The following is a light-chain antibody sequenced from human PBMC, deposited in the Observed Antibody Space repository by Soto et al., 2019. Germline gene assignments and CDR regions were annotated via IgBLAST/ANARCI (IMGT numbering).Light chain of an antibody. Sequence: EIVLTQSPGTLSLSPGERATLSCRASQSVSSSYLARYQQKPVQAPRLLIYATSSRATGIPDRFSGSGSGTDFTLTISRLEPEDFAVYYCQQYGRSGTFGQGTKVDIK. CDR2: ATS. J-gene: IGKJ1*01. V-gene: IGKV3-20*01. CDR3: QQYGRSGT. CDR1: QSVSSSY.